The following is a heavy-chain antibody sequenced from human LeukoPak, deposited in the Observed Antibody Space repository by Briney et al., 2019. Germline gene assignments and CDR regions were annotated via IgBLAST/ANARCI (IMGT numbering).Heavy chain of an antibody. D-gene: IGHD1-26*01. CDR1: GYTFTGYY. CDR3: ARVHNSGSPFDY. V-gene: IGHV1-2*06. J-gene: IGHJ4*02. Sequence: ASVKVSCKASGYTFTGYYMHWVRQAPGQGLEWMGRINPNSGGTNYAQKFQGRVTMTRDTSISTAYMELSRLRSDDTAVYDCARVHNSGSPFDYWGQGTLVTVSS. CDR2: INPNSGGT.